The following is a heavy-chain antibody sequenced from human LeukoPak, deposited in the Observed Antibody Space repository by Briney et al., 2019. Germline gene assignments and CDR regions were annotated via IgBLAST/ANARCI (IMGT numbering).Heavy chain of an antibody. J-gene: IGHJ4*02. CDR1: GGSFDDYH. D-gene: IGHD1-26*01. CDR2: INHSGST. CDR3: AREGVGATFVDY. V-gene: IGHV4-34*01. Sequence: PSETLSLTCEVNGGSFDDYHWTWIRQPPGKGLEWIGEINHSGSTNYNPSLKSGVTISVDTSKNQFSLKLSSVTAADTAVYYCAREGVGATFVDYWGQGTLVTVSS.